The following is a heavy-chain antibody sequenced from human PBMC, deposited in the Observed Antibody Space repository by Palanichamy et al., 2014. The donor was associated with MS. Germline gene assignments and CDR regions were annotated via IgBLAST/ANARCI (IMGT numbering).Heavy chain of an antibody. J-gene: IGHJ6*02. CDR2: IIPIVGIA. CDR1: GGTFSSHG. Sequence: QVQLVQSGAEVKRPGSSVKVSCKASGGTFSSHGISWVRQAPGQGLEWMGRIIPIVGIANYAQRFQGRVTITADKSTNTAYMELSSLRSEDAAVYYCVRDRGAGFYYGMDVWGQGTTVTVSS. CDR3: VRDRGAGFYYGMDV. V-gene: IGHV1-69*04.